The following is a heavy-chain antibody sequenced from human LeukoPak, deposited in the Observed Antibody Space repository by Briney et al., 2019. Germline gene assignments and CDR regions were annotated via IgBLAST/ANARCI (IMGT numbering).Heavy chain of an antibody. V-gene: IGHV4-31*02. D-gene: IGHD1-1*01. Sequence: PSQTLSLTCSVSGDSISSDYYYWSWIRQLPGKGLEWIGYVHHSGSALYKPSLKSRVTISVAPSTRQFSLEMHSVTAADTAVYYCARDHRTGVSLHFFDYWGQGKLVTVSS. CDR1: GDSISSDYYY. CDR3: ARDHRTGVSLHFFDY. CDR2: VHHSGSA. J-gene: IGHJ4*02.